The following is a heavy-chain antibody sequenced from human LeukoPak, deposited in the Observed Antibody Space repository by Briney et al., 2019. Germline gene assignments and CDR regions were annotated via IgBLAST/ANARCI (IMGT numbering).Heavy chain of an antibody. CDR3: ARGDDFWSGKTTPDAFDI. CDR2: ISSSSSYI. D-gene: IGHD3-3*01. J-gene: IGHJ3*02. V-gene: IGHV3-21*01. CDR1: GFTFSSYS. Sequence: GGSLRLSCAASGFTFSSYSMNWVRQAPGKGLEWVSSISSSSSYIYYADSVKGRFTISRDNAKNSLYLQMNSLRAEDTAVYYCARGDDFWSGKTTPDAFDIWGKGTMVTVSS.